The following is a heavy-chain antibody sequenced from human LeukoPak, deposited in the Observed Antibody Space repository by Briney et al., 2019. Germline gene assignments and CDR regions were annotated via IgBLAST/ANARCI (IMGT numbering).Heavy chain of an antibody. CDR3: TSRRDYYDSSGFDY. Sequence: GSLRLSCASSGITFRNARVILVRQAPGKGLELVWRIKSKTDGGTTDYAAPVKGRFIVSRDDSKNTLYLQMNSLKTEDTAVYYCTSRRDYYDSSGFDYWGQGTLVTVSS. D-gene: IGHD3-22*01. V-gene: IGHV3-15*01. CDR1: GITFRNAR. J-gene: IGHJ4*02. CDR2: IKSKTDGGTT.